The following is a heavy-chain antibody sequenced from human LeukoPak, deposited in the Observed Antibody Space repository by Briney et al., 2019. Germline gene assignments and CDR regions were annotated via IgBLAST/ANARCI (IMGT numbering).Heavy chain of an antibody. CDR1: GFTFSSHW. Sequence: QPGGSLRLSCAASGFTFSSHWMGWVRQAPGKGLEWVANINQHGSEKYYVDSMKGRFAISGDNARNSLYLQLNSLRAEDTAVYYCERAGYGGALDYWGQGTLVTVSS. J-gene: IGHJ4*02. V-gene: IGHV3-7*03. CDR3: ERAGYGGALDY. D-gene: IGHD4-23*01. CDR2: INQHGSEK.